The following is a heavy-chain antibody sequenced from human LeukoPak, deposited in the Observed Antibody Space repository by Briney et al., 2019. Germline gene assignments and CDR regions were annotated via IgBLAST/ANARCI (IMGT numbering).Heavy chain of an antibody. Sequence: QSGGSLRLSCAASGFTFSSYAMSWVRQAPGKGLEWVSAISGSGGSTYYADSVKGRFTISRDNSKNTLYLQMNSLRAEDTAVYYCISMIVVVPPPHKFDYWGPGTLVTVSS. D-gene: IGHD3-22*01. CDR3: ISMIVVVPPPHKFDY. CDR1: GFTFSSYA. J-gene: IGHJ4*02. V-gene: IGHV3-23*01. CDR2: ISGSGGST.